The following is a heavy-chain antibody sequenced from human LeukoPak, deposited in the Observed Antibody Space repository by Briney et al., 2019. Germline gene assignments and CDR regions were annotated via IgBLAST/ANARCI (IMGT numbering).Heavy chain of an antibody. V-gene: IGHV3-23*01. D-gene: IGHD6-19*01. Sequence: TGGTLRLSCAASGFTFSSYGVSWVRQAPGKGLEWVSAVSGGGSGTYYADSVKGRFTISRDNSKNTLYLQMNSLTGEDSAVYYCVAVTGRPAGGGVYYWGQGTLVTVSS. CDR3: VAVTGRPAGGGVYY. CDR2: VSGGGSGT. CDR1: GFTFSSYG. J-gene: IGHJ4*02.